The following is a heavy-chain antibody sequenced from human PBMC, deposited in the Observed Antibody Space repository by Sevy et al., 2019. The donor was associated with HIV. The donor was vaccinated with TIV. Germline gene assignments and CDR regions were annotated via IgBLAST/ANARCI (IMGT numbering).Heavy chain of an antibody. CDR3: ASPFLYSNAPEADY. D-gene: IGHD5-18*01. CDR2: INTNTGKP. V-gene: IGHV7-4-1*02. CDR1: GYNIKNYA. J-gene: IGHJ4*02. Sequence: ASVKVSCKASGYNIKNYAINWVRQAPGQGLEWMGWINTNTGKPTYAQAFKGRFVFSLDTSVSTAYLQITSLEAEDTAIYFCASPFLYSNAPEADYWGQGTLVTVSS.